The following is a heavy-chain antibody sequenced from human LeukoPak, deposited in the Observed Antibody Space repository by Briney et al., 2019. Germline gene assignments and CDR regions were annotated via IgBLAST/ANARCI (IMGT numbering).Heavy chain of an antibody. J-gene: IGHJ4*02. V-gene: IGHV3-33*08. CDR2: VWSDGNGK. Sequence: PGGSLRLSCAASGFTFSSIAMHWVRQAPGKGLEWVALVWSDGNGKFYADSVKGRFTISRDNSKNTLYLQMSSLRADDTAVYYCVRVLTVAFDSWGQGTLVTVSS. CDR1: GFTFSSIA. CDR3: VRVLTVAFDS. D-gene: IGHD4-23*01.